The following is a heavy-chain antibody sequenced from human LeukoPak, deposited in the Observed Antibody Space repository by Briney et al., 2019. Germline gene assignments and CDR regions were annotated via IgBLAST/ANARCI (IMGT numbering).Heavy chain of an antibody. CDR3: GIPPGSGH. CDR2: IYSGGST. J-gene: IGHJ1*01. CDR1: GFPVSLNY. Sequence: GGSLILSCAASGFPVSLNYMSWVRQAPGKGLEWVAIIYSGGSTYYADSVEGRFTISRDNSKNTLYLQMNSLRAEDTAVYYCGIPPGSGHWGQGTLVTVSS. D-gene: IGHD2-2*02. V-gene: IGHV3-53*01.